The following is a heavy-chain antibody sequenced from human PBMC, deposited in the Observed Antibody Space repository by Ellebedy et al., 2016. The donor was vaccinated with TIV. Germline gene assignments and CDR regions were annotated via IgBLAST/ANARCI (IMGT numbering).Heavy chain of an antibody. CDR3: ARGRRVN. CDR2: ISSSGSYI. J-gene: IGHJ4*02. Sequence: GESLKISCAASGFTFSNYSINWVRPAPGKGLEWVSSISSSGSYIYNADSVRGRFTISRDNAKNSLYLQMNSLRAEDTAVYYCARGRRVNWGQGTLVTVSS. CDR1: GFTFSNYS. V-gene: IGHV3-21*04. D-gene: IGHD3-22*01.